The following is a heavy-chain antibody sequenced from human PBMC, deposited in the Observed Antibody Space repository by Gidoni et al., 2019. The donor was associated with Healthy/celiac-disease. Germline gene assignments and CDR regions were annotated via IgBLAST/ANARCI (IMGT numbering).Heavy chain of an antibody. V-gene: IGHV3-33*01. CDR2: IWYDGSNK. Sequence: QVQLVESGGGVVQPGRSLRLSCAASGFPSSSYGMHWVRQAPGKGLEWVAVIWYDGSNKYYADSVKGRFTISRDNSKNTLYLQMNSLRAEDTAVYYCARGADILTGYYMGWFDPWGQGTLVTVSS. J-gene: IGHJ5*02. CDR1: GFPSSSYG. CDR3: ARGADILTGYYMGWFDP. D-gene: IGHD3-9*01.